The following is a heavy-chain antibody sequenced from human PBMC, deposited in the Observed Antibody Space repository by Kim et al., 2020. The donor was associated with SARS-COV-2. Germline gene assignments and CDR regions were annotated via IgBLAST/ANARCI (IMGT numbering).Heavy chain of an antibody. CDR1: GFTFSKYG. CDR2: IWYDGSNQ. D-gene: IGHD5-18*01. J-gene: IGHJ6*02. V-gene: IGHV3-33*06. Sequence: GGSLRPSCAASGFTFSKYGMHWVRQAPGKGLEWVAVIWYDGSNQYYADSVKGRFTISRDNSKNTLYLQMNSLRAEDTAVYYCAKIFLSSRGYSYGLDVWGQGTTVTVSS. CDR3: AKIFLSSRGYSYGLDV.